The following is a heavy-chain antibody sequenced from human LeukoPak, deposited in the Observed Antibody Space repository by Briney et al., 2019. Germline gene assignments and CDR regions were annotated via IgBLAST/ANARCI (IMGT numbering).Heavy chain of an antibody. J-gene: IGHJ4*02. CDR3: AKARGYCSSTSCYEEDYFDY. CDR2: ISWNSGSI. Sequence: GRSLRLSCAASGFTFDDYAMHWVRQAPGKGLEWVSGISWNSGSIGYADSVKGRFTISRDNAKNSLYLQMNSLRAEDTALYYCAKARGYCSSTSCYEEDYFDYWGQGTLVTVSS. D-gene: IGHD2-2*01. V-gene: IGHV3-9*01. CDR1: GFTFDDYA.